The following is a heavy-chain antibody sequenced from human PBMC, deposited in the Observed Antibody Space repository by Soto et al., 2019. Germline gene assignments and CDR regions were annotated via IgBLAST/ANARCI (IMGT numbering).Heavy chain of an antibody. V-gene: IGHV4-31*03. D-gene: IGHD2-15*01. CDR3: ARGSGVAATLLDY. CDR2: IYYSGST. CDR1: GGSISSGGYY. Sequence: QVQLQESGPGLVKPSQTLSLTCTVSGGSISSGGYYWSWIRQHPGKGLEWIGYIYYSGSTYYNPSLNRRVTIAVGTSKNQFSLKLSSVTAADAAVYYCARGSGVAATLLDYWGQGTLVTVSS. J-gene: IGHJ4*02.